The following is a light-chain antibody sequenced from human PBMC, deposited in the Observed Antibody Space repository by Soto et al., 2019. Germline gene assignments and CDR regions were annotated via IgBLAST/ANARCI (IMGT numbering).Light chain of an antibody. CDR1: QSVSSN. CDR2: GAS. Sequence: EMVMTQSPATLSVSPGERATLSCRASQSVSSNLAWYQQKPGQAPRLLIYGASTRATGVPARFSGSGSGTEFTLTISSLQSEDFAVYHCQHYXSWPRTFGQGTKVDI. CDR3: QHYXSWPRT. V-gene: IGKV3-15*01. J-gene: IGKJ1*01.